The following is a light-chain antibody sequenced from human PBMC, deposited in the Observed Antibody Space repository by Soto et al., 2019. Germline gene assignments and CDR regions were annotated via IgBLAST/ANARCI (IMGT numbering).Light chain of an antibody. V-gene: IGKV3-11*01. J-gene: IGKJ3*01. CDR3: QQRSNWPPN. CDR1: QSVSSY. Sequence: EIVLTQSPATLSLSPGERATLSCRASQSVSSYLAWYQQKPGQAPRLLIYEASNRATGIPARFSGGGSGTDFTLTISSLEPEDFAVYYCQQRSNWPPNFGPGTKVDIK. CDR2: EAS.